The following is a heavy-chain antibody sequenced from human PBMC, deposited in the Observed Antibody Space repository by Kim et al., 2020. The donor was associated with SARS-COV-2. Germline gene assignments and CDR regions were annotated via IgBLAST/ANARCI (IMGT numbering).Heavy chain of an antibody. V-gene: IGHV1-46*01. Sequence: ASVKVSCKASGYTFTSYYMHWVRQAPGQGLEWMGIINPSGGSTSYAQKFQGRVTMTRDTSTSTAYMELSSLRSEDTAVYYCARDYHLSERGYSGYVSNIYFEYWGQGPLVTGSS. CDR2: INPSGGST. J-gene: IGHJ4*02. CDR1: GYTFTSYY. D-gene: IGHD5-12*01. CDR3: ARDYHLSERGYSGYVSNIYFEY.